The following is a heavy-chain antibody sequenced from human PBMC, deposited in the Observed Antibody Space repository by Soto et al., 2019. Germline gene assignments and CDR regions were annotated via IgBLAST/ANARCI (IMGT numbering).Heavy chain of an antibody. J-gene: IGHJ4*02. CDR1: GFTFSDYY. V-gene: IGHV3-11*06. CDR3: ATSEAYASSGHPEE. Sequence: QVQLVESGGGLVKPGGSLRLSCAASGFTFSDYYMSWIRQAPGKGLEWVSYISSSSSYTNYADSVKGRFTISRDNAKNSLYLQMNSLRAEDTAVYYCATSEAYASSGHPEEWGQGTLVTVSS. D-gene: IGHD3-22*01. CDR2: ISSSSSYT.